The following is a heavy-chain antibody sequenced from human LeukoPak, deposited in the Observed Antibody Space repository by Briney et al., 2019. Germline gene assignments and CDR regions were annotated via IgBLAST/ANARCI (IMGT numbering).Heavy chain of an antibody. CDR2: ISGSGSTI. V-gene: IGHV3-11*01. CDR3: AKLGIPKYYYGMDV. J-gene: IGHJ6*02. D-gene: IGHD7-27*01. Sequence: GGSLRLSCAGSGFSFSDYHMSWIRQAPGKGLEWVSYISGSGSTIYYADSVKGRFTISRDNAKNSLYLQVNSLRAEDTAVYYCAKLGIPKYYYGMDVWGQGTTVTVSS. CDR1: GFSFSDYH.